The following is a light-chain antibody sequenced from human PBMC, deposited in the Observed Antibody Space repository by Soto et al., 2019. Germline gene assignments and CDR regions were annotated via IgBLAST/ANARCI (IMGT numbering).Light chain of an antibody. CDR3: SSYSASGTI. CDR1: SADIGGFYY. V-gene: IGLV2-14*01. Sequence: QSVLTQPACVSGSPGQSITISCTGTSADIGGFYYVSWYQQFPGKAPKLIIYEVNNRPSGVSDRFSGSKSGHTASLTISGLQAEDESDYYCSSYSASGTIFGTGTKV. J-gene: IGLJ1*01. CDR2: EVN.